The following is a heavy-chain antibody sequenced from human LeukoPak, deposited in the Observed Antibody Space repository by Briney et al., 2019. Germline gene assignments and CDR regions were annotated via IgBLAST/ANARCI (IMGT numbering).Heavy chain of an antibody. CDR3: ARALGECTSGSCAIDY. D-gene: IGHD2-15*01. J-gene: IGHJ4*02. CDR1: GFSFGGHE. V-gene: IGHV3-48*03. CDR2: ISSRDSTI. Sequence: GGSLRLPCAASGFSFGGHEMNWVRQAPGKGLEWVSYISSRDSTIYYADSVKGRFTISRDNAKNSLYLQMNSLRAEDTAVYYCARALGECTSGSCAIDYWGQGTLVTVSS.